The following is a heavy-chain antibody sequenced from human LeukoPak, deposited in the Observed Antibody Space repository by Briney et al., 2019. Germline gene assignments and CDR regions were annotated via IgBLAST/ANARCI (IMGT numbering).Heavy chain of an antibody. V-gene: IGHV3-30*02. CDR1: GLTFSSYG. D-gene: IGHD6-25*01. J-gene: IGHJ6*02. CDR3: AKDGRAVRTMAATYYYYYGMDV. CDR2: IRFDGSNK. Sequence: GRSLRLSCAPAGLTFSSYGMHWVRQAPGKGLGWVAFIRFDGSNKYYADSVNGRFTISRDNSKNTLYLQMNSLRAEDTAVYYCAKDGRAVRTMAATYYYYYGMDVWGQGTTVTVSS.